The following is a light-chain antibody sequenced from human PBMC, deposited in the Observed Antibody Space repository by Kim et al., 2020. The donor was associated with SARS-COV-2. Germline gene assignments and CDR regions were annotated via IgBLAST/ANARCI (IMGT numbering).Light chain of an antibody. Sequence: LVLTQSPSASASLGASVKLTCTLSSGHSSYAIAWHQQQPEKGPRYLMKINSDGSHSKGDGIPDRFSGSSSGAERYLTISSLQSEDDADYYCQTWGTGWVFGGGTQLTVL. CDR3: QTWGTGWV. V-gene: IGLV4-69*01. CDR2: INSDGSH. J-gene: IGLJ3*02. CDR1: SGHSSYA.